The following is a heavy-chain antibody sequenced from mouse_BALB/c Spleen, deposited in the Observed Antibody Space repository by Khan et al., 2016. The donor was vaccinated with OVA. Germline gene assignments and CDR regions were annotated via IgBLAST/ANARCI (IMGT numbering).Heavy chain of an antibody. CDR1: GYSFTSYY. CDR3: TRHGYVAWFTY. CDR2: IDPFSGGT. V-gene: IGHV1S135*01. J-gene: IGHJ3*01. Sequence: VQLKQSGPELMKPGASVKISCKASGYSFTSYYIHWVKESHGKSLEWIGYIDPFSGGTSYNQKFKGKATLTVDKSSSTAYIQLSNLKSEESAVYYCTRHGYVAWFTYWGQGTLVTVSA. D-gene: IGHD2-2*01.